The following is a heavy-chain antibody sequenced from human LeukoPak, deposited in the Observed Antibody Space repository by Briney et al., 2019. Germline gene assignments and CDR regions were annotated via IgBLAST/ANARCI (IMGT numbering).Heavy chain of an antibody. D-gene: IGHD5-12*01. CDR1: GVSISSRC. CDR3: ARGNSGYDGYFDL. Sequence: SETLSLTCIVSGVSISSRCWSWIRQAPGKGLEWTGYIYYSGFTKYNPSLNSRVTISVDTSKNQFSLNLTSVTAADTAVYYCARGNSGYDGYFDLWGRGTLVTVSS. CDR2: IYYSGFT. J-gene: IGHJ2*01. V-gene: IGHV4-59*11.